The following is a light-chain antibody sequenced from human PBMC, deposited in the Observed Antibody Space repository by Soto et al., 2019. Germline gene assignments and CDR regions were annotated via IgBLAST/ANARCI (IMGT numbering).Light chain of an antibody. Sequence: EIVLTQSPATLSLSPGERATLSCRASQSVSSYLAWYQQKPGQAPRLLIYDASNRATGIPARFSGSGSGTDFTLTISSLDPEDFAVYYCQQHSNWPYTFGQGTKLEIK. CDR1: QSVSSY. CDR3: QQHSNWPYT. V-gene: IGKV3-11*01. J-gene: IGKJ2*01. CDR2: DAS.